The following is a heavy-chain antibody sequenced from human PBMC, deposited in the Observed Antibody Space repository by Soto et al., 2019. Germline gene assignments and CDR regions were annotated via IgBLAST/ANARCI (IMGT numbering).Heavy chain of an antibody. Sequence: PGESLEISCKGSGSPFLNHLIALVRQMPGKGLEVMGIIYPGDADARYSPSFAGQVNISVDQSITTAYLPWRRLEASDRAVYYCARHGYIGATPADAFDIWGQGTLVTVSS. CDR2: IYPGDADA. CDR1: GSPFLNHL. CDR3: ARHGYIGATPADAFDI. D-gene: IGHD1-1*01. J-gene: IGHJ3*02. V-gene: IGHV5-51*01.